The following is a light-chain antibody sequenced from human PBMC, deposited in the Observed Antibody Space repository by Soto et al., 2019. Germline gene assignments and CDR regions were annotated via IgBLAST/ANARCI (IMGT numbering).Light chain of an antibody. J-gene: IGLJ1*01. CDR1: SSNIGNNY. Sequence: QSVLTQPPSVSAAPGQKVTISCSGSSSNIGNNYVSWYQQLPGTAPKLLIYEVTNRPSGVSNRFSASKSGNTAYLTISGLQAEDEADYYCNSYTTTYTLVFGTGTKVTVL. V-gene: IGLV1-51*01. CDR2: EVT. CDR3: NSYTTTYTLV.